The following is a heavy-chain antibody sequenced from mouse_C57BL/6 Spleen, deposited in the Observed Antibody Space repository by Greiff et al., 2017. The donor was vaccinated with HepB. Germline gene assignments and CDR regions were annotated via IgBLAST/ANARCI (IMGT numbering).Heavy chain of an antibody. CDR2: IDPSDSDT. J-gene: IGHJ1*03. CDR3: ARWGGRGYFDV. V-gene: IGHV1-69*01. Sequence: QVQLQQPGAELVMPGASVKLSCKASGYTFTSYWMHWVKQRPGQGLEWIGEIDPSDSDTNYNQKFKGKSTLTVDKSSSTAYMQLSSLTSEDSAVYYCARWGGRGYFDVWGTGTTVTVSS. CDR1: GYTFTSYW. D-gene: IGHD3-3*01.